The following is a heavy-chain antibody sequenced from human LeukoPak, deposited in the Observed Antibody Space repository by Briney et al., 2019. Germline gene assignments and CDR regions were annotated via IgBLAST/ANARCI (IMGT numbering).Heavy chain of an antibody. J-gene: IGHJ4*02. CDR3: AREYTTSSRRYFDY. CDR1: GFTFSNYW. Sequence: LAGGSLRLSCAASGFTFSNYWMHWVRQAPGKWLVWVSRINTDGSSTNYADSVKGRFTISRDNAKNTLYLQMNSLRAEDTAVYFCAREYTTSSRRYFDYWGQGTLVTVSS. CDR2: INTDGSST. V-gene: IGHV3-74*01. D-gene: IGHD6-6*01.